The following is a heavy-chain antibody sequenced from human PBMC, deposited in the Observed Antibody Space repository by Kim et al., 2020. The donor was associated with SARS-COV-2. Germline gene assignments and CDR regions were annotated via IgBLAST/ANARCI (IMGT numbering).Heavy chain of an antibody. Sequence: GGSLRLSCAASGFTFSSYSMNWVRQAPGKGLEWVSSISSSSSYIYYADSVKGRFTISRDNAKNSLYLQMNSLRAEDTAVYYCASGRGITMVRGVPWGQGTLVTVSS. D-gene: IGHD3-10*01. CDR3: ASGRGITMVRGVP. CDR2: ISSSSSYI. CDR1: GFTFSSYS. J-gene: IGHJ5*02. V-gene: IGHV3-21*01.